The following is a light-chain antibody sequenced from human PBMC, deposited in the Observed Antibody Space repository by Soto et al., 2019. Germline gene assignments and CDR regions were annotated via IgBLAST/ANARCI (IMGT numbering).Light chain of an antibody. Sequence: DLEMTHSPSSVSASVGDRVTITCRAGQGISSYLAWYQQKPGEAPKLLIYAASSLQSGVPSRFSGSGSGADFTLTISSLQPEDSATYYCQQAHSFPTFGQGTNV. V-gene: IGKV1-12*01. CDR3: QQAHSFPT. CDR1: QGISSY. J-gene: IGKJ1*01. CDR2: AAS.